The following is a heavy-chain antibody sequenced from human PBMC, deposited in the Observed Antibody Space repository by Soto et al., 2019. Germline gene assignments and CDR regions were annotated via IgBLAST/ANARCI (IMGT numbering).Heavy chain of an antibody. CDR2: IYYTGST. D-gene: IGHD6-19*01. J-gene: IGHJ6*02. V-gene: IGHV4-59*13. CDR3: ARDHLYSSGRENNHVGMDV. CDR1: GGFISSYY. Sequence: QLQLQEAGPGLVKPSETLSLTCTVSGGFISSYYWSWIRQSPGRGLEWIGYIYYTGSTNYNPSLHSRVTISLDTSKNQFSLRLTSVTAADTAVYYCARDHLYSSGRENNHVGMDVWGQGTTVTVSS.